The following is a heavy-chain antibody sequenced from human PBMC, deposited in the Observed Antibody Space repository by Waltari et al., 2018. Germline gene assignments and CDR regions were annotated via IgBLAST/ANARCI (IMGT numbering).Heavy chain of an antibody. CDR3: ASSVYGDSRSLDY. D-gene: IGHD4-17*01. V-gene: IGHV3-23*03. CDR1: GFTFSSYA. CDR2: IYSGGST. J-gene: IGHJ4*02. Sequence: EVQLLESGGGLVQPGGYLRLSCAASGFTFSSYAMSWVRQAPGKGLEWVSVIYSGGSTYYADSVKGRFTISRDNSKNTLYLQMNSLRAEDTAVYYCASSVYGDSRSLDYWGQGTLVTVSS.